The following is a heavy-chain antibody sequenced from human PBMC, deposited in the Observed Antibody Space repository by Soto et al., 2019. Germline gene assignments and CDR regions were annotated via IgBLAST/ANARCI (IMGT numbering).Heavy chain of an antibody. Sequence: GASVKVSCKASGYTFTSYAMHWVRQAPGQRLEWMGWINAGNGHTKYSQKFQGRVTITRDTSASTAYMELSSLRSEDTALYYCARAVAVPADFDYWGQGTLVTVSS. CDR1: GYTFTSYA. V-gene: IGHV1-3*01. CDR3: ARAVAVPADFDY. D-gene: IGHD6-19*01. CDR2: INAGNGHT. J-gene: IGHJ4*02.